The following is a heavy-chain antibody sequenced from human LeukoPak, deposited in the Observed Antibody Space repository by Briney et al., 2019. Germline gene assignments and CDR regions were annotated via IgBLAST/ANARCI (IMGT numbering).Heavy chain of an antibody. Sequence: SVKVPCKASGVTFNNDVITWVRQAPGQGLECMGGIIPMFGTANYAQKVQGRVTITADKSTNTAYMELSSLTSEDTAVYYCALGLGIAAAELDYWGQGTLVTVSS. J-gene: IGHJ4*02. CDR3: ALGLGIAAAELDY. CDR1: GVTFNNDV. V-gene: IGHV1-69*06. CDR2: IIPMFGTA. D-gene: IGHD6-13*01.